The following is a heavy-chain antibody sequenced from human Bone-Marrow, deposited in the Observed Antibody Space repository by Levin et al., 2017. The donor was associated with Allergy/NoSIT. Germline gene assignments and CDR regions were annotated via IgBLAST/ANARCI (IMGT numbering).Heavy chain of an antibody. J-gene: IGHJ4*02. CDR1: GFTFDDYA. Sequence: HAGGSLGLSCVASGFTFDDYAMHWVRQAPGKGLEWVSGISSDSDSIIYADSVKGRFTVSRDNAKNSLFLQMNSLRTEDTAFYYCVQDIYPMTGSGYRSGWFDYWGQGTLVTVSS. CDR3: VQDIYPMTGSGYRSGWFDY. CDR2: ISSDSDSI. V-gene: IGHV3-9*01. D-gene: IGHD6-19*01.